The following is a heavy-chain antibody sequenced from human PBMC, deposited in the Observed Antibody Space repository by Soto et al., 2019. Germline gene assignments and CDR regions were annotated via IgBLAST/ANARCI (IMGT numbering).Heavy chain of an antibody. CDR1: VFSLSTTY. D-gene: IGHD5-12*01. CDR2: IYGSGAT. CDR3: ARERTSKWPPDAFDL. Sequence: GGSLRLSCAASVFSLSTTYMNWVRQAPGKGLEWLSLIYGSGATYYSDSVKGRFTVSRDSSKNTLYLQLSSLTAEDTAVYYCARERTSKWPPDAFDLWGQGTLVTVSS. J-gene: IGHJ3*01. V-gene: IGHV3-53*01.